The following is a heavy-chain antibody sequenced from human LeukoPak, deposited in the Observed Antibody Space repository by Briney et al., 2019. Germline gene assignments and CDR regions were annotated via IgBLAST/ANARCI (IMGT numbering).Heavy chain of an antibody. CDR3: ARLSTMIQVVSQVDI. J-gene: IGHJ3*02. V-gene: IGHV4-38-2*01. D-gene: IGHD3-22*01. CDR1: GYSISRGYY. CDR2: IYHGGTT. Sequence: SETLSLTCAVSGYSISRGYYWGWIRQPPGKGLEWIGSIYHGGTTYYNPSLKSRVTILVDTSKNQLSLKLSSVTAADTAVYYCARLSTMIQVVSQVDIWGQGTMVTVSS.